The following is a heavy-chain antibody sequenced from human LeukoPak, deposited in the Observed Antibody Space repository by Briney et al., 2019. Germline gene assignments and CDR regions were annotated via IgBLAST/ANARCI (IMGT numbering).Heavy chain of an antibody. J-gene: IGHJ4*02. CDR1: GFTFSSYA. Sequence: GGSLRLSCAASGFTFSSYAMHWVRQAPGKGLEWVAVISYDGSDKYYADSVKGRFTISGDNSKNTLYLQMNSLRAEDTAVYYCARRRGRVIDYWGQGTLVTVSS. V-gene: IGHV3-30-3*01. CDR3: ARRRGRVIDY. CDR2: ISYDGSDK. D-gene: IGHD3-22*01.